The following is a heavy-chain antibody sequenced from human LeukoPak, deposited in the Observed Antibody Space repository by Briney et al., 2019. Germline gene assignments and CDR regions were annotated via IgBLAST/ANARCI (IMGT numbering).Heavy chain of an antibody. CDR1: GFTFSSYG. D-gene: IGHD2-2*01. J-gene: IGHJ4*02. CDR3: ARDRYCSSTSCLDGYDY. V-gene: IGHV3-33*08. Sequence: PGGSLRLSCAASGFTFSSYGMHWVRQAPGKGLEWVAVIWYGGSNKYYADSVKGRFTISRDNPKNTLYLQMNSLRAEDTAVYYCARDRYCSSTSCLDGYDYWGQGTLVTVSS. CDR2: IWYGGSNK.